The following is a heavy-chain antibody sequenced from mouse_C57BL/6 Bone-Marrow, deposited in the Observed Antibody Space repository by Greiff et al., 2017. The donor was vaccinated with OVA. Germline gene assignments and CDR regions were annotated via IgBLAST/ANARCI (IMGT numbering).Heavy chain of an antibody. Sequence: QVQLQQSGAELVRPGASVKLSCKASGYTFTDYYINWVKQRPGQGLEWIARIYPGSGNTYYNEKFKGKATLTAEKSSCTPYMQLSSLTSEDSAVYLLYDYGSSFPWFAYWGQGTLVTVSA. D-gene: IGHD1-1*01. J-gene: IGHJ3*01. CDR1: GYTFTDYY. CDR3: YDYGSSFPWFAY. CDR2: IYPGSGNT. V-gene: IGHV1-76*01.